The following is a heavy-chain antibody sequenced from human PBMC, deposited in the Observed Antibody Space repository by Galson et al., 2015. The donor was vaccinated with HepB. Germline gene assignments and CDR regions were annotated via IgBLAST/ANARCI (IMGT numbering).Heavy chain of an antibody. J-gene: IGHJ3*02. CDR3: ARGSGYSSGWKGFDI. V-gene: IGHV3-66*01. CDR1: GFSVMSHY. CDR2: IHSGDRT. Sequence: SLRLSCAASGFSVMSHYMNWVRQAPGKGLEWVSVIHSGDRTNYADSVKGRFSITRDNSKTTMYLQMNNLRAEDTAMYYCARGSGYSSGWKGFDIWGQGTMVTVSS. D-gene: IGHD6-19*01.